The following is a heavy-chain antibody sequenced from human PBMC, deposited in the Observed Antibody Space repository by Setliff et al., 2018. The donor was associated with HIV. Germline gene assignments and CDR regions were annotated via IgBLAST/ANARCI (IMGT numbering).Heavy chain of an antibody. CDR1: GYTFTSYA. CDR3: ARDLVAAFDI. CDR2: ISAYNGYT. V-gene: IGHV1-18*01. J-gene: IGHJ3*02. Sequence: ASVKVSCKASGYTFTSYAMHWVRQAPGQRLEWVGWISAYNGYTNYAQKLQGRVTMTTDTSTSTAYMELRSLRSDDTAVYYCARDLVAAFDIWGQGTMVTVS.